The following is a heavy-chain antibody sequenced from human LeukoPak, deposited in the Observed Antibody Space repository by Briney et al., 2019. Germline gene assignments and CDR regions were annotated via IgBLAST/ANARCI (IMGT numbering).Heavy chain of an antibody. CDR1: GGSFSGYY. CDR2: INHSGST. CDR3: ARFPHRDYYYYYGMDV. Sequence: PLETLSLTCAVYGGSFSGYYWGWIRQPPGKGLEWIGEINHSGSTNYNPSLKSRVTISVDTSKNQFSLKLSSVTAADTAVYYCARFPHRDYYYYYGMDVWGKGTTVTVSS. V-gene: IGHV4-34*01. J-gene: IGHJ6*04.